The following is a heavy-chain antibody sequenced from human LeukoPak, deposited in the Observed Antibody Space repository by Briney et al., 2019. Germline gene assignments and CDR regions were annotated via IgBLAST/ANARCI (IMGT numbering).Heavy chain of an antibody. CDR1: GYTFTGYY. D-gene: IGHD6-13*01. Sequence: ASVKVSCKASGYTFTGYYMHWVRPAPGQGLEWMGWINPNSGGTNYAQKFQGRVTMTRDTSISTAYMELSSLRSEDTAVYYCARGSLSSRDFDYWGQGTLVTVSS. V-gene: IGHV1-2*02. J-gene: IGHJ4*02. CDR3: ARGSLSSRDFDY. CDR2: INPNSGGT.